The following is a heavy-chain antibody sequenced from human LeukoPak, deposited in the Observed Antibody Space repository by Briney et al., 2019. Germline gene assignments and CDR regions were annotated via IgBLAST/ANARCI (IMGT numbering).Heavy chain of an antibody. CDR3: AGGYCSGGSCYDWYFDL. Sequence: WASVKVSCKVSGYTLTELSMHWVRQAPGQGLEWMGIINPSGGSTSYAQKFQGRVTMTRDTSTSTVYMELSSLRSEDTAVYYCAGGYCSGGSCYDWYFDLWGRGTLVTVSS. CDR2: INPSGGST. D-gene: IGHD2-15*01. J-gene: IGHJ2*01. V-gene: IGHV1-46*01. CDR1: GYTLTELS.